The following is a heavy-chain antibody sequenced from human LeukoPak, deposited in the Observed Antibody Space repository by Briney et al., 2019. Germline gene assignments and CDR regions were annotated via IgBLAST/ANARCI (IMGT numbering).Heavy chain of an antibody. J-gene: IGHJ6*02. CDR2: ISGSGGST. D-gene: IGHD2-15*01. V-gene: IGHV3-23*01. CDR1: GFTFSSYG. Sequence: GGSLRLSCAASGFTFSSYGMHWVRQAPGKGLEWVSAISGSGGSTYYADSVKGRFTISRDNSKNTLYLQMNSLRAEDTAVYYCAKATCSGGSCYGYYYYGMDVWGQGTTVTVSS. CDR3: AKATCSGGSCYGYYYYGMDV.